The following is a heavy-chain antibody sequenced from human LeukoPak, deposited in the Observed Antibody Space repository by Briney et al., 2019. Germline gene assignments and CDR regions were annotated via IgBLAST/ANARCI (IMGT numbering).Heavy chain of an antibody. CDR1: GYTFTDYY. CDR3: ARYGYSYGQDDFDY. Sequence: ASVKISSKVSGYTFTDYYMHWVQQAPGKGLEWMGLVDPEDGETIYAEKLQGRVTITADTSTDTAYMELSSLRSEDTAVYYCARYGYSYGQDDFDYWGQGTLVTVSS. D-gene: IGHD5-18*01. CDR2: VDPEDGET. V-gene: IGHV1-69-2*01. J-gene: IGHJ4*02.